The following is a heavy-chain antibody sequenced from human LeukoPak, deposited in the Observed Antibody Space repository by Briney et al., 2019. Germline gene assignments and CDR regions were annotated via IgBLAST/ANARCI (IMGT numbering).Heavy chain of an antibody. CDR3: ARANYGGNPRYFQH. J-gene: IGHJ1*01. Sequence: NAGGSLRLSCAASGFTFSDYYMSWIRQAPGKGLEWISYISSSSSIIYYADSVKDRFTISRDNAQNSLYLQMNSLRAEDTAVYYCARANYGGNPRYFQHWGQGTLVTVSS. V-gene: IGHV3-11*01. D-gene: IGHD4-23*01. CDR2: ISSSSSII. CDR1: GFTFSDYY.